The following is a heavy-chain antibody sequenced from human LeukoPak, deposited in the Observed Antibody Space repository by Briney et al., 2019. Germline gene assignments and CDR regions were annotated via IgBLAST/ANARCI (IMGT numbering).Heavy chain of an antibody. V-gene: IGHV3-23*01. Sequence: GGSLRLSCVASGFTFTDHPMNWVRQAPGKGLEWVSAISGGGSTTFYADSVKGRFTISRDNSKNTLFLQMNSLRAEDTALYYCAKGYVTTGYFDYWGQGTLVTVSS. J-gene: IGHJ4*02. CDR3: AKGYVTTGYFDY. CDR2: ISGGGSTT. D-gene: IGHD3-16*01. CDR1: GFTFTDHP.